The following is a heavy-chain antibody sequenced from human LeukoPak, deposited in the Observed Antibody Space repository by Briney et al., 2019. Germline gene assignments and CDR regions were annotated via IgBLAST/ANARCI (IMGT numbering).Heavy chain of an antibody. CDR2: IHYSGST. CDR1: GGSISSYY. J-gene: IGHJ4*02. D-gene: IGHD6-13*01. V-gene: IGHV4-59*08. CDR3: ARYRSSWHYFDY. Sequence: SETLSLTCTVSGGSISSYYWSWIRQPPGKGLEWVGYIHYSGSTNYNPSVKSRVTISVDTSKNQFSLTLSYPTAADTAVYSCARYRSSWHYFDYWGQGTLVTVSS.